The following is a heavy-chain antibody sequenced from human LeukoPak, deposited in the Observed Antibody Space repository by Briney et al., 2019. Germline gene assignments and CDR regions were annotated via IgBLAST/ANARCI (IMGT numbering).Heavy chain of an antibody. CDR3: ARGKVGYNWFDP. Sequence: GRPLRLSCAASGFTFSSYAMHWVRQAPGKGLEWVAVISYDGSNKYYADSVKGRFTISRDNSKNTLYLQMNSLRAEDTAVYYCARGKVGYNWFDPWGQGTLVTVSS. J-gene: IGHJ5*02. V-gene: IGHV3-30-3*01. CDR2: ISYDGSNK. CDR1: GFTFSSYA. D-gene: IGHD2-2*01.